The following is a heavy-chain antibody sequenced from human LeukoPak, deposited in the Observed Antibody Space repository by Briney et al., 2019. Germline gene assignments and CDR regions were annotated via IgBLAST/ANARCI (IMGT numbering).Heavy chain of an antibody. CDR2: IKQDGSEK. J-gene: IGHJ4*02. D-gene: IGHD3-22*01. CDR3: ARAPRVYYYDSSGYAQAHGYFDY. Sequence: SGGSLRLSCAASGFIFSSYWMSWVRQAPGKGLEWVANIKQDGSEKYYVDSVKGRFTISRDNAKNSLYLQMNSLRAEDTAVYYCARAPRVYYYDSSGYAQAHGYFDYWGQGTLVTVSS. V-gene: IGHV3-7*01. CDR1: GFIFSSYW.